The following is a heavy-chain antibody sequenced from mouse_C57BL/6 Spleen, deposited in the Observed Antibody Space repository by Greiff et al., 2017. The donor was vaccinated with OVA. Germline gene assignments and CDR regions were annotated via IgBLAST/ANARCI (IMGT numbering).Heavy chain of an antibody. CDR3: ARGDYDYDVFAY. D-gene: IGHD2-4*01. CDR2: IDPSDSYT. V-gene: IGHV1-69*01. J-gene: IGHJ3*01. CDR1: CYTFTSSW. Sequence: VQLQQPGAELVMPGASVKLSCKASCYTFTSSWMHWVKQRPGQGLEWIGEIDPSDSYTNYNQKFKGKSTLTVDKSSSTAYMQLSSLTSEDSAVYYCARGDYDYDVFAYWGQGTLVTVSA.